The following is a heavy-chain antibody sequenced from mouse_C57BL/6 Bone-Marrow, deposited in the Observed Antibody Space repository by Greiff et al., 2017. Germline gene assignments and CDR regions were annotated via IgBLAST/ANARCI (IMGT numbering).Heavy chain of an antibody. V-gene: IGHV1-42*01. CDR1: GYSFTGYY. CDR3: ARAKDTSSGPAWFAY. J-gene: IGHJ3*01. D-gene: IGHD3-2*02. CDR2: INPSTGGT. Sequence: EVKLVESGPELVKPGASVKISCKASGYSFTGYYMNWVKQSPEKSLEWIGEINPSTGGTTYNQKFKAKATLTVDKSSSTAYMQLKSLTSEDSAVYYCARAKDTSSGPAWFAYWGQGTLVTVSA.